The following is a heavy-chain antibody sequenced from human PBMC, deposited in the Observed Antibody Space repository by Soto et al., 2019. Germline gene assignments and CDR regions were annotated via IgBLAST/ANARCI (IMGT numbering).Heavy chain of an antibody. J-gene: IGHJ6*02. CDR2: IYYSGST. Sequence: PSETLSLTYTVSGGSISSGGYYWSWIRQHPGKGLEWIGYIYYSGSTNYNPSLKSRVTISVDTSKNQFSLKLSSVTAADTAVYYCARAHYGDYGYGMDVWGQGTTVTVSS. V-gene: IGHV4-61*08. D-gene: IGHD4-17*01. CDR1: GGSISSGGYY. CDR3: ARAHYGDYGYGMDV.